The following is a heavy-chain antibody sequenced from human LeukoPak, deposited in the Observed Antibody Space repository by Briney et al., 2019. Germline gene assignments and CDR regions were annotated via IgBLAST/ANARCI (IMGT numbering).Heavy chain of an antibody. V-gene: IGHV1-18*01. D-gene: IGHD6-13*01. J-gene: IGHJ4*02. CDR1: GYTFTGYG. CDR2: ISAYNGNT. CDR3: AREMWSGYSSSWYVVY. Sequence: GASVKVSCKASGYTFTGYGISWVRQAPGQGLEWMGWISAYNGNTNYAQKLQGRVTMTTDTSTSTAYMELRSLRSDDTAVYYCAREMWSGYSSSWYVVYWGQGTLVTVSS.